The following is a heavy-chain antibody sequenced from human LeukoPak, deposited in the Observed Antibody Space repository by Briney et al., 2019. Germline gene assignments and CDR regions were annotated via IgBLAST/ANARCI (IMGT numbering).Heavy chain of an antibody. J-gene: IGHJ4*02. CDR1: GYNFNTYW. V-gene: IGHV5-51*01. CDR3: ARRAVAPDY. Sequence: GESLKISCKGSGYNFNTYWIGWLRQMPGKGLEWMGIIFPGDSDTRYSPSFQGQVTISADESISTAYLQWSSLKASDTAMYYCARRAVAPDYWGQGTLVTVSS. CDR2: IFPGDSDT. D-gene: IGHD6-19*01.